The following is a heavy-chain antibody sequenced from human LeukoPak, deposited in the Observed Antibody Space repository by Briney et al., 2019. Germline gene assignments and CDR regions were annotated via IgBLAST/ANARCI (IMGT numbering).Heavy chain of an antibody. CDR3: ARAGFTFSDYFGSFFDY. CDR1: GFTFSSYW. V-gene: IGHV3-7*01. Sequence: HPGGSLRLSCAASGFTFSSYWMSWVRQAPGKGLEWVANIKQDGSEKYYVDSVKGRFTISRDNAKNSLYLQMNSLRAEDTAVYYCARAGFTFSDYFGSFFDYWGQGTLVTVSS. J-gene: IGHJ4*02. CDR2: IKQDGSEK. D-gene: IGHD3-10*01.